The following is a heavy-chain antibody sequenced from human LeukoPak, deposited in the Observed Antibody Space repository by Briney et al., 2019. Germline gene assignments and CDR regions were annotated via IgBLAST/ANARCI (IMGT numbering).Heavy chain of an antibody. V-gene: IGHV4-59*12. Sequence: SETLSLTCTVSGGSISNYYWSWIRQPPGKGLEWIGYIYYSGSTNYNPSLKSRVTMSVDTSKNQFSLKLSSVTAADTAVYYCARSVVRPDYYYYYMDVWGKGTTVTVSS. CDR1: GGSISNYY. D-gene: IGHD2/OR15-2a*01. CDR2: IYYSGST. J-gene: IGHJ6*03. CDR3: ARSVVRPDYYYYYMDV.